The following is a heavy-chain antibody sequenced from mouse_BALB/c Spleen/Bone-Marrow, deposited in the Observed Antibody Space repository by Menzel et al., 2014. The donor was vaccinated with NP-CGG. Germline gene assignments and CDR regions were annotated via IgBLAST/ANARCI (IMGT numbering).Heavy chain of an antibody. CDR3: ARASWDY. CDR2: ILPGGGST. J-gene: IGHJ4*01. CDR1: GYTFSSYW. D-gene: IGHD6-1*01. Sequence: QVQLQQSGAELMKPGASVKISCKATGYTFSSYWIEWVKQRPGHGLEWIGEILPGGGSTNYNERFKGKATFTADTSSNTAYMQLSSLTSEDSAVYYCARASWDYWGQGTTVTVSS. V-gene: IGHV1-9*01.